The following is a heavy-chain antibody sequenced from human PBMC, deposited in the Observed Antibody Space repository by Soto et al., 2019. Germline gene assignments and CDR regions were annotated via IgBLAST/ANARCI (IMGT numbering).Heavy chain of an antibody. CDR1: GYTFTTYD. CDR2: MNPSNGNT. D-gene: IGHD6-25*01. Sequence: ASVKVSGKASGYTFTTYDVSWVRQASGQGLEWMGWMNPSNGNTGYAQKFQGRVTMTRNTSISTVYMELSGLRPDDTAVYYCARRKERSGPHYFDYWGQGTRVTVSS. V-gene: IGHV1-8*02. CDR3: ARRKERSGPHYFDY. J-gene: IGHJ4*02.